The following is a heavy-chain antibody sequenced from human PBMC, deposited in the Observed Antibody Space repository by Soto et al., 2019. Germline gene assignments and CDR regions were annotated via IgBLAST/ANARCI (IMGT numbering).Heavy chain of an antibody. D-gene: IGHD4-4*01. J-gene: IGHJ4*02. CDR2: ISDSGNTI. CDR1: GFTFSSYE. CDR3: ATFPRSSKRGY. Sequence: EVQLVESGGDLVQPGGSLRLSCAASGFTFSSYEMNWVRQAPGKGLEWVSYISDSGNTIYYADSVKGRFTISRDNAKKSLYLQMNNLGAEDTAVYYCATFPRSSKRGYWGQGTLVTVSS. V-gene: IGHV3-48*03.